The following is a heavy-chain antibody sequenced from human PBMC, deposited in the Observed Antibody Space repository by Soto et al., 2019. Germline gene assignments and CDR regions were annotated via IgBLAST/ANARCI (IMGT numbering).Heavy chain of an antibody. Sequence: ASVKVSCKVSGYTLTELSMHWVRQAPGKGLEWMGGFDPEDGETIYAQKFQGRVTMTEDTSTDTAYMELSSLRSEDTAAYYRATGNYVWGSYRPFDYWGQGTLVTVSS. CDR1: GYTLTELS. CDR3: ATGNYVWGSYRPFDY. J-gene: IGHJ4*02. CDR2: FDPEDGET. D-gene: IGHD3-16*02. V-gene: IGHV1-24*01.